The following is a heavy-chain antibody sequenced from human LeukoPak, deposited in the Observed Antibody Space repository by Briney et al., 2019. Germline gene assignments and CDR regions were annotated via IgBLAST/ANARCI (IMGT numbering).Heavy chain of an antibody. CDR2: IIPIFGTA. V-gene: IGHV1-69*13. Sequence: ASVKVSCKASGGTFSSYAISWVRQAPGQGLEWMGGIIPIFGTANYAQKFQGRVTITADESTSTAYMELSSLRSEDTAVYYCARDPIGMVGAAAYYYYMDVWGKGTTVTVSS. D-gene: IGHD2-15*01. CDR1: GGTFSSYA. J-gene: IGHJ6*03. CDR3: ARDPIGMVGAAAYYYYMDV.